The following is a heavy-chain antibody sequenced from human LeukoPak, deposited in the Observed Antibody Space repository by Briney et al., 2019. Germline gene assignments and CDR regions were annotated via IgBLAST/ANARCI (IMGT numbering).Heavy chain of an antibody. CDR3: ARFIAAPYYFDY. CDR1: GYTFTSYG. CDR2: ISGSGGST. V-gene: IGHV3-23*01. D-gene: IGHD6-13*01. Sequence: SCKASGYTFTSYGISWVRQAPGKGLEWVSAISGSGGSTYYADSVKGRFTISRDNSKNTVYLQMNSLRAEDTAVYYCARFIAAPYYFDYWGRGTLVTVSS. J-gene: IGHJ4*02.